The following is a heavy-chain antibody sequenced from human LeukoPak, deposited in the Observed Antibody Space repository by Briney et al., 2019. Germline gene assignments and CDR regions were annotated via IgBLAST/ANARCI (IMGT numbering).Heavy chain of an antibody. CDR2: IYYSGST. CDR1: GGSISSGDYY. J-gene: IGHJ3*02. CDR3: ARDHYDSSGSITGDAFDI. D-gene: IGHD3-22*01. Sequence: SETLSLTCTVSGGSISSGDYYWSWIRQPPGKGLEWIGYIYYSGSTYYNPSLKSRVTISVDTSKNQFSLKLSSVTAADTAVYYCARDHYDSSGSITGDAFDIWGQGTMVTVSS. V-gene: IGHV4-30-4*01.